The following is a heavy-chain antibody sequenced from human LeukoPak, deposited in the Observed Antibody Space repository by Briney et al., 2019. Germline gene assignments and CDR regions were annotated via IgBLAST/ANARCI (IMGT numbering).Heavy chain of an antibody. J-gene: IGHJ4*02. CDR2: ISSSGAGT. CDR3: AKDSGNSGWYVDN. Sequence: GGSLRLSCAASGFTFSSYAMRWVRQAPGKGLEWVSSISSSGAGTYYGDSVKGRFTISRDNSKNTVYLQINSLRAEDTAVYYCAKDSGNSGWYVDNWGQGTLVTVSP. D-gene: IGHD6-19*01. CDR1: GFTFSSYA. V-gene: IGHV3-23*01.